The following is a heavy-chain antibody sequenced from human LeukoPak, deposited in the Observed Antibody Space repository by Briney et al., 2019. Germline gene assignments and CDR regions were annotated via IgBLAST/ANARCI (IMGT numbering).Heavy chain of an antibody. V-gene: IGHV4-61*08. CDR3: ARVRSTSWFDS. J-gene: IGHJ5*01. D-gene: IGHD1-26*01. CDR2: IYYSGST. CDR1: GGSISSGDYY. Sequence: SQTLSLTCTVSGGSISSGDYYWSWIRQPPGKGLEWIGYIYYSGSTNYNPSPKSRVTISVDTSKNQFSLKLSSVTAADTAVYYCARVRSTSWFDSWGQGTLVTVSS.